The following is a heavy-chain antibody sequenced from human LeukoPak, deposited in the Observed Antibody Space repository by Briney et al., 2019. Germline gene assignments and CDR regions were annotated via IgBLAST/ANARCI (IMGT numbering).Heavy chain of an antibody. CDR3: ARVHILLWFGELLENNWFDP. V-gene: IGHV1-2*02. CDR2: INPNSGGT. D-gene: IGHD3-10*01. Sequence: ASVKVSCKASGYSFNDKYLHWVRQAPGQGLEWMGSINPNSGGTNYAQKFQGRVTMTTDTSMSTAYMELRSLRSDDTAVYYCARVHILLWFGELLENNWFDPWGQGTLVTVSS. J-gene: IGHJ5*02. CDR1: GYSFNDKY.